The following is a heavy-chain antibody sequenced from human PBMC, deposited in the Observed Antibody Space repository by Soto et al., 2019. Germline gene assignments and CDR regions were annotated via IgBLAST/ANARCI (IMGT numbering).Heavy chain of an antibody. CDR1: GGSINSSGYF. V-gene: IGHV4-39*01. CDR2: IYYNGNT. J-gene: IGHJ5*02. D-gene: IGHD3-16*01. Sequence: SETLSLTCTVSGGSINSSGYFWGWIRQPPGKGLEWIGNIYYNGNTYYNPSLKSRVTISVDASKNQFSLKLNSVTAADTAAYYCALHQWKGAADTGKFDPWGQGTLVTVSS. CDR3: ALHQWKGAADTGKFDP.